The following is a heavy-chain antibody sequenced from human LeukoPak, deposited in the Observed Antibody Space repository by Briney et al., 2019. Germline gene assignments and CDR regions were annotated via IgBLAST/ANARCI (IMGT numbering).Heavy chain of an antibody. J-gene: IGHJ3*02. CDR3: ARDRSYVDTANGDAFDI. CDR1: GFTFSSYA. D-gene: IGHD5-18*01. CDR2: ISYDGSNK. Sequence: GGSLRLSCAASGFTFSSYAMHWVRQAPGKGLEWVAVISYDGSNKYYADSVKGRFTISRDNSKNTLYLQMNSLRAEDTAVYYCARDRSYVDTANGDAFDIWGQGTMVTVSS. V-gene: IGHV3-30-3*01.